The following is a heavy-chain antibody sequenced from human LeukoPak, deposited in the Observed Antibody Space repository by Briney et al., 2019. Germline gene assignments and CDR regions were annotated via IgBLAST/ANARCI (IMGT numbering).Heavy chain of an antibody. J-gene: IGHJ4*02. CDR3: SRVRASFDY. V-gene: IGHV3-74*01. Sequence: GGSLRLSCTASGFTFSDHWMHWVRQAPGKGLVWVSRIRNDGGETNYADSVKGRFTISRDNAKNTLFLQMNSLRAEDTAVYYCSRVRASFDYWGQGTLVTVAS. D-gene: IGHD3-10*01. CDR1: GFTFSDHW. CDR2: IRNDGGET.